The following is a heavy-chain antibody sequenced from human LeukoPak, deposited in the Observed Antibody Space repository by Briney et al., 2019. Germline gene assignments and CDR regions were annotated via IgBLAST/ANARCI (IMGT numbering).Heavy chain of an antibody. V-gene: IGHV3-23*01. D-gene: IGHD1-26*01. J-gene: IGHJ4*02. CDR3: AKYAEEWELWYFDY. Sequence: GASLRLSCAASGFTFSSYAMSWVRQAPGKGLEWVSAISGSGGSTYYADSVKGRFTISRDNSKNTLYLQMSSLRAEDTAVYYCAKYAEEWELWYFDYWGQGTLVTVSS. CDR2: ISGSGGST. CDR1: GFTFSSYA.